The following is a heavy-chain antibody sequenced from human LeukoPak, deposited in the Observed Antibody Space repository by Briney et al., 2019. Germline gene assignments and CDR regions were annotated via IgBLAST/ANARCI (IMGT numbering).Heavy chain of an antibody. CDR1: GGSFSGYY. Sequence: PSETLSLTCAVYGGSFSGYYWSWIRQPPGKGLEWIGEINHSGSTNYNPSLKSRVTISVDTSKNQFSLKLSSVTAADTAVYYCARGQIRDKGDYWGQGTLVTVSS. CDR2: INHSGST. CDR3: ARGQIRDKGDY. J-gene: IGHJ4*02. D-gene: IGHD2-15*01. V-gene: IGHV4-34*01.